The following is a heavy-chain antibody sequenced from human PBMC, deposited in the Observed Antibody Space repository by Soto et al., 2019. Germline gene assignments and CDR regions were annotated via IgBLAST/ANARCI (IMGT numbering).Heavy chain of an antibody. Sequence: QVQLVQSGAEVNKPGASVKVSCKASGYTFTSYGISWARQAPGQGLEWMGWIIAYNGNTNYAQKLQVRVTMTTDTSTSTAYMELRSLRSDDTAVYYCAGGLDYGDTEPLFDYWGQGTLVTVSS. D-gene: IGHD4-17*01. CDR1: GYTFTSYG. CDR2: IIAYNGNT. V-gene: IGHV1-18*01. J-gene: IGHJ4*02. CDR3: AGGLDYGDTEPLFDY.